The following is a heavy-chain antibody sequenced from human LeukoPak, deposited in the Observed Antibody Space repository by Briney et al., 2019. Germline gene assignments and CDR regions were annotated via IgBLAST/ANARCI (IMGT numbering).Heavy chain of an antibody. CDR1: GGTFSNYA. V-gene: IGHV1-69*06. CDR2: IIPIFGTA. CDR3: AREYYGSGSYYNAPFDY. D-gene: IGHD3-10*01. J-gene: IGHJ4*02. Sequence: ASVKVSCKASGGTFSNYAISWVRQAPGQGLEWMGGIIPIFGTANYAQKFQGRVTITADKSTSTAYMELSSLRSEDTAVYYCAREYYGSGSYYNAPFDYWGQGTLVTVSS.